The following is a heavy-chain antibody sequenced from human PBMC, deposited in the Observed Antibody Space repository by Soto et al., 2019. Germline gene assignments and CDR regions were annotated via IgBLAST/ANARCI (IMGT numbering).Heavy chain of an antibody. CDR3: VKDRGTRLATEFDY. CDR2: IKSDGTVT. D-gene: IGHD1-26*01. V-gene: IGHV3-74*01. CDR1: GITFSTYR. J-gene: IGHJ4*02. Sequence: LGGSLRLSCVVSGITFSTYRMHWVRQAPGKGLVWVSHIKSDGTVTHYTDSVRGRFIISRDNSKNTLFLQMSSLRAEDTAVYYCVKDRGTRLATEFDYWGQGALVTVSS.